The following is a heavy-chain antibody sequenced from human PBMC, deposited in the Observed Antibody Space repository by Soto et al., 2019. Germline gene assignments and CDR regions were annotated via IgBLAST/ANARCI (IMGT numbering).Heavy chain of an antibody. V-gene: IGHV4-39*01. Sequence: SETLSLTCTVSGGSISSSSYYWGRIRQPPGKGLEWIGSIYYSGSTYYNPSLKSRVTISVDTSKNQFSLKLSSVTAADTAVYYCARADYGDYGGYYFDYWGQGTLVTVSS. CDR2: IYYSGST. D-gene: IGHD4-17*01. CDR3: ARADYGDYGGYYFDY. J-gene: IGHJ4*02. CDR1: GGSISSSSYY.